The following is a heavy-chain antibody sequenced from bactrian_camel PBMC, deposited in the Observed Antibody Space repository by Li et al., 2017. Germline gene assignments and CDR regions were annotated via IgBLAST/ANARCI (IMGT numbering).Heavy chain of an antibody. CDR1: GITFSRHD. V-gene: IGHV3S40*01. CDR2: ITSLPSLFRAA. J-gene: IGHJ6*01. D-gene: IGHD6*01. Sequence: DVQLVESGGGLVQPGESLRLSCVASGITFSRHDMSWVRQAPGEEVEWVAGITSLPSLFRAASYADSVKDRFAISRDNAKDTVYLQINSLKPEDTGVYYCVARSAVEAEGIEFGYCGQGTQVTVS. CDR3: VARSAVEAEGIEFGY.